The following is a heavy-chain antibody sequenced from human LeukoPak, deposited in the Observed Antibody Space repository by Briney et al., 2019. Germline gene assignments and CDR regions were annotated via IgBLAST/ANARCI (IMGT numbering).Heavy chain of an antibody. CDR1: GFTVSSNY. D-gene: IGHD2-2*01. J-gene: IGHJ6*04. V-gene: IGHV3-21*01. Sequence: GGSLRLSCAASGFTVSSNYMSWVRQAPGKGLEWVSSISGSSSYIYYADSVKGRFTISRDNAKNSLYLQMNSLRAEDTAVYYCAAHEKGYCSSTSCTNYYYYGMDVWGKGTTVTVSS. CDR3: AAHEKGYCSSTSCTNYYYYGMDV. CDR2: ISGSSSYI.